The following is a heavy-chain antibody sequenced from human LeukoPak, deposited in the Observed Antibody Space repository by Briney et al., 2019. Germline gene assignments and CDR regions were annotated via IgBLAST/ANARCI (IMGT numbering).Heavy chain of an antibody. CDR1: GGSISSYY. J-gene: IGHJ4*02. CDR3: ARRGGHGGSFDY. D-gene: IGHD4-23*01. CDR2: IYYSGSGST. V-gene: IGHV4-59*08. Sequence: PSETLSLTCTVSGGSISSYYWSWIRQPPGKGLEWIGYIYYSGSGSTNYNPSLKSRVTISVDTSKNQFSLKLSSVTAADTAVYYCARRGGHGGSFDYWGQGTLVIVSS.